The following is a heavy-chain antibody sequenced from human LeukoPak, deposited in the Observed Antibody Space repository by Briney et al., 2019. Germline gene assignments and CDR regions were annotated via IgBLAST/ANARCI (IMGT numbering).Heavy chain of an antibody. CDR1: GFTFSSYG. V-gene: IGHV3-30*02. CDR3: AKAGCSSTSCPLGDFDY. CDR2: IRYDGSNK. Sequence: GGSLRLSCAASGFTFSSYGMHWVRQAPGKGLEGVAFIRYDGSNKYYADSVKGRFTISRDNSKNTLYLQMNSLRAEDTAVYYCAKAGCSSTSCPLGDFDYWGQGTLVTVS. D-gene: IGHD2-2*01. J-gene: IGHJ4*02.